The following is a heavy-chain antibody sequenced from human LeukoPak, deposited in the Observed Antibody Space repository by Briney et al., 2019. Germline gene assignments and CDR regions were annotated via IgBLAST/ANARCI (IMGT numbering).Heavy chain of an antibody. CDR1: GGSINSYY. V-gene: IGHV4-59*01. Sequence: PSETLSLTCTVSGGSINSYYWSWIRQPPGKGLEWIGYIYYSGSTNYNPSLKSRVTISVDTSKNQFSLKLSSVTAADTAVYYCARGTLYYDSSGYSPYYFDYWGQGTLVTVSS. CDR3: ARGTLYYDSSGYSPYYFDY. D-gene: IGHD3-22*01. J-gene: IGHJ4*02. CDR2: IYYSGST.